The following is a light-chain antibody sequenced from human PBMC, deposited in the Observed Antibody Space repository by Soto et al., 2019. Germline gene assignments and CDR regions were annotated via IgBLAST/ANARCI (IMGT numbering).Light chain of an antibody. CDR2: DAS. J-gene: IGKJ1*01. CDR1: QSVSSN. Sequence: DIVLTQSPGTLSLSPWERATLYCRASQSVSSNHLAWYQQKPGRAPRLLIYDASNRATGIPARFSGSGSGTDFTLTISSLEPEDFAVYYCQQRSNWPWTFGQGTKVDIK. V-gene: IGKV3-11*01. CDR3: QQRSNWPWT.